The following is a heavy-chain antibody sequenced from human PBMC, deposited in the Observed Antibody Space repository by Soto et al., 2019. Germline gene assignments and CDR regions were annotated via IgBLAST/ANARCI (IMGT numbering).Heavy chain of an antibody. J-gene: IGHJ4*02. Sequence: SETLSLTCTVSGGSISSGDYYWSWIRQPPGKGLEWIGYIYYSGSTYYNPSLKSRVTISVDTSKNQFSLKLSSVTAADTAVYYCARLTGPYYDSSGYYYGDYWGQGTLVTVSS. CDR2: IYYSGST. D-gene: IGHD3-22*01. CDR3: ARLTGPYYDSSGYYYGDY. CDR1: GGSISSGDYY. V-gene: IGHV4-30-4*01.